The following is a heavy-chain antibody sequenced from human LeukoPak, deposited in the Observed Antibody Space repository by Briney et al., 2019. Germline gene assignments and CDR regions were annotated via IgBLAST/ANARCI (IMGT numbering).Heavy chain of an antibody. CDR1: GYTFTSYY. V-gene: IGHV1-46*01. CDR2: INPSGGST. CDR3: ASNLVWSGSIFDY. Sequence: WASVKVSRKASGYTFTSYYMHWVRQAPGQGLEWMGIINPSGGSTSYAQKFQGRVTMTRDMSTSTVYMELSSLRSEDTAVYYCASNLVWSGSIFDYWGQGTLVTVSS. J-gene: IGHJ4*02. D-gene: IGHD3-3*01.